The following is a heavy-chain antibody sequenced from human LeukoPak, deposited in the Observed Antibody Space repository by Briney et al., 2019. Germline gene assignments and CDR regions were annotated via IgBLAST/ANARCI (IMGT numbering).Heavy chain of an antibody. D-gene: IGHD3-10*01. CDR2: ITSSSDSI. V-gene: IGHV3-48*02. Sequence: GGSLRLSCATSGFTFSAYSMIWVRQTPGKGLECLSYITSSSDSIHYADSVRGRFTVSRDNAKNSLYLQMNSLRDEDTAVYYCARDASGFHYFDYWGQGALVTVSS. CDR3: ARDASGFHYFDY. J-gene: IGHJ4*02. CDR1: GFTFSAYS.